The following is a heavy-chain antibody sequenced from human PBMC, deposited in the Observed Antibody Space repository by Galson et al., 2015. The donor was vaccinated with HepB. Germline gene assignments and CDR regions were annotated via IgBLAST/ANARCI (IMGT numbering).Heavy chain of an antibody. CDR3: ARDGRGSIMITFGGVSASGAFDI. D-gene: IGHD3-16*01. Sequence: SLRLSCAASGFTFSSYALHWVRQASGKGLAWGAVISYDGSNKYYADSVKGRFTISRDNSKNTLYLQMNSLRAEDTAVYYCARDGRGSIMITFGGVSASGAFDIWGQGTMVTVSS. CDR2: ISYDGSNK. CDR1: GFTFSSYA. J-gene: IGHJ3*02. V-gene: IGHV3-30*04.